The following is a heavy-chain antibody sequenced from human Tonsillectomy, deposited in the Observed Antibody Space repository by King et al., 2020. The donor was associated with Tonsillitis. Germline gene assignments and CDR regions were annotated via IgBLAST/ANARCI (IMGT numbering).Heavy chain of an antibody. CDR3: AKDGGTYLDFVVYYMAV. J-gene: IGHJ6*03. Sequence: VQLVESGGGVVQPGGSLRLSCAASGFTFSSFGMYWVRQAPGKGLEWVTFISYDGSNKDYADSVKGRFTISRDNSKNTLYVQMNSLRAEDTAVYYCAKDGGTYLDFVVYYMAVWGKGTTVTVSS. CDR2: ISYDGSNK. CDR1: GFTFSSFG. D-gene: IGHD2-21*01. V-gene: IGHV3-30*18.